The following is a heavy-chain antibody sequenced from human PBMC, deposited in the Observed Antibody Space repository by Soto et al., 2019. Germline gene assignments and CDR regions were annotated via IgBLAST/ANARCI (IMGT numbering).Heavy chain of an antibody. CDR1: GGSISSSSYY. Sequence: LSLTCTVSGGSISSSSYYWGWIRQPPGKGLEWIGSIYYSGSTYYNPSLKSRVTISVDTSKNQFSLKLSSVTAADTAVYYCAGLAPYSSSWYSHFDYWGQGTLVTVS. D-gene: IGHD6-13*01. J-gene: IGHJ4*02. V-gene: IGHV4-39*01. CDR2: IYYSGST. CDR3: AGLAPYSSSWYSHFDY.